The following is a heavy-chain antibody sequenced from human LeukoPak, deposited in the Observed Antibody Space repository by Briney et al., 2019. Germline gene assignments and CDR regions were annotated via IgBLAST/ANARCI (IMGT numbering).Heavy chain of an antibody. CDR3: TTPPLGYCSSTSCYRVYGMDV. CDR2: IRSKAYGGTT. Sequence: PGGSLRLSCTASGFTFGDYAMSWVRQAPGKGLEWVGFIRSKAYGGTTEYAASVKGRFTISRDDSKSIAYLQMNSLKTEDTAVYYCTTPPLGYCSSTSCYRVYGMDVWGKGTTVTVSS. V-gene: IGHV3-49*04. J-gene: IGHJ6*04. D-gene: IGHD2-2*02. CDR1: GFTFGDYA.